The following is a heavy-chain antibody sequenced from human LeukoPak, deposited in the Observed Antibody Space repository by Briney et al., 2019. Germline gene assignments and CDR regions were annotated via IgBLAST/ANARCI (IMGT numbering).Heavy chain of an antibody. CDR2: ISGSGADT. V-gene: IGHV3-23*01. CDR1: GFTLSSYA. CDR3: AKQLDSGNYYPTGDDY. J-gene: IGHJ4*02. D-gene: IGHD3-10*01. Sequence: TGGSLRLSCAASGFTLSSYATSLVRQAPGKGLEWVSAISGSGADTYYADSVKGRFTISRDASKNTLYLQMNSLRDEDTAVYYCAKQLDSGNYYPTGDDYWGQGTLVTVSS.